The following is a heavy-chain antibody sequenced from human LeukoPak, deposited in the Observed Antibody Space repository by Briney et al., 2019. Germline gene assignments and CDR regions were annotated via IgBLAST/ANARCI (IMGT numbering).Heavy chain of an antibody. Sequence: PGGSLRLSCAASGFTVSSNYMSWVRQAPGKGLEWVSVIYSGGSTYYADSVKGRFTISRDNSKNTLYLQMNSLRAEDTAVYYCAKGTRAAAMGAFDIWGQGTMVTVSS. D-gene: IGHD2-2*01. V-gene: IGHV3-53*01. CDR2: IYSGGST. J-gene: IGHJ3*02. CDR1: GFTVSSNY. CDR3: AKGTRAAAMGAFDI.